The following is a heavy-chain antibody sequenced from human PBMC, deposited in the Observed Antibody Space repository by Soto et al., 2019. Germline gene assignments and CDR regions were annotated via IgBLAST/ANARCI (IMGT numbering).Heavy chain of an antibody. Sequence: PSETLSLTCIVSGGSISSSNYYWAWVRQPPGKGLEWIGNIYYDGSTYYHPSFRSRLAVSVDTSTNQFSLTLGSLTAADTAMYYCASLQVPGNFDYWGQGTLVTVSS. V-gene: IGHV4-39*01. CDR3: ASLQVPGNFDY. CDR1: GGSISSSNYY. J-gene: IGHJ4*02. CDR2: IYYDGST. D-gene: IGHD1-1*01.